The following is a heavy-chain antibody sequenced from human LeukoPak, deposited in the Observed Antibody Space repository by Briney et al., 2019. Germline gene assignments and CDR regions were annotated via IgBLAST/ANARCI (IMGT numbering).Heavy chain of an antibody. Sequence: ASVKVSCKASGYTFTSYGISWVRQAPGQGLEWMGWISAYNGNTNYAQKLQGRVTMTTDTSTSTAYMELRSLRSDDTAVYYCARSSPYYGSGSYYNNRYYYYYMDVWGKGTTVTVSS. J-gene: IGHJ6*03. D-gene: IGHD3-10*01. V-gene: IGHV1-18*01. CDR3: ARSSPYYGSGSYYNNRYYYYYMDV. CDR2: ISAYNGNT. CDR1: GYTFTSYG.